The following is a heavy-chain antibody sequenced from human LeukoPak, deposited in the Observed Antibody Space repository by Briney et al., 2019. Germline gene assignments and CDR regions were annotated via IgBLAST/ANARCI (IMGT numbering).Heavy chain of an antibody. V-gene: IGHV3-74*01. CDR2: IKSDGSTT. J-gene: IGHJ3*02. Sequence: GGSLRLSCAASGFTFSTYWMHWVRQGPGKGLVWVSRIKSDGSTTSYADSVKGRFTISRDNAKNTLYLQMNSLRAEDTAVYYCARISMARGPFDIWGQGTMVTVSS. D-gene: IGHD2/OR15-2a*01. CDR1: GFTFSTYW. CDR3: ARISMARGPFDI.